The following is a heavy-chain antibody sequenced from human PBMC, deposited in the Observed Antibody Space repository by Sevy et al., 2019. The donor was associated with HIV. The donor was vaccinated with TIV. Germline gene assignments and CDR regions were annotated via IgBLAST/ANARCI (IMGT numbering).Heavy chain of an antibody. V-gene: IGHV3-53*01. J-gene: IGHJ6*02. CDR2: IHSGGKI. CDR3: AREVIVLVEANYYGIDV. CDR1: GFSVSSNY. Sequence: GGSLRLSCAASGFSVSSNYMSWVRQAPGKGPEWVSVIHSGGKISYADSVQGRFTISKDNYKNTRYLQTNSLRAEDTAVYYCAREVIVLVEANYYGIDVWGQGTTVTVSS. D-gene: IGHD2-15*01.